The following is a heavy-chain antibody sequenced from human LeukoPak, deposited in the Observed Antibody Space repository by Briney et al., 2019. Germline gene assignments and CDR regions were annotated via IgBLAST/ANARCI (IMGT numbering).Heavy chain of an antibody. CDR2: ISSSGSTI. V-gene: IGHV3-48*03. CDR3: ARGDYGSGSYYFDY. J-gene: IGHJ4*02. D-gene: IGHD3-10*01. CDR1: GFTFSSYE. Sequence: GGSLRLSCAASGFTFSSYEMNWVRQAPGKGLEWVSYISSSGSTIYYADSVKGRFTISRDNAKNSLYLQMNSLRAEDTAVYYYARGDYGSGSYYFDYWGQGTLVTVSS.